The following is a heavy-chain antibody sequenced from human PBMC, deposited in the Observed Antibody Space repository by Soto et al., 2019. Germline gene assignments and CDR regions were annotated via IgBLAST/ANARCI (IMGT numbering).Heavy chain of an antibody. CDR3: ARDFLGGSGWSFDY. V-gene: IGHV3-33*01. Sequence: QVQLVESGGGVVQPGRSLRLSCAASGFTFSSYGMHWVRQAPGKGLEWVAVIWYDGSNKYYADSVKGRFTISRDNSKNTLYLQMNSLRAEDTAVYYCARDFLGGSGWSFDYWGQGTLVTVSS. CDR1: GFTFSSYG. D-gene: IGHD6-19*01. CDR2: IWYDGSNK. J-gene: IGHJ4*02.